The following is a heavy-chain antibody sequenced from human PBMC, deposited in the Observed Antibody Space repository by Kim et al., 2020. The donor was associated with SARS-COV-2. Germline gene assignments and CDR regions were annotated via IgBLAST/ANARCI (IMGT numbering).Heavy chain of an antibody. D-gene: IGHD4-17*01. CDR3: ARDNYGDYPDWYFDL. V-gene: IGHV1-18*01. J-gene: IGHJ2*01. Sequence: QKLQGRVTMTPDPSTSTAYMELRSLRSDDTAVYYCARDNYGDYPDWYFDLWGRGTLVTVSS.